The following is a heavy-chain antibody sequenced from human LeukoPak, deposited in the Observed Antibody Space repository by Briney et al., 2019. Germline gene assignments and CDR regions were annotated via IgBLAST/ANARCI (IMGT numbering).Heavy chain of an antibody. CDR3: AKAPSGWSQIFAY. CDR2: IYYSGST. Sequence: SETLSLTCTVSGGSISSYYWSWIRQPPGKGLEWIGYIYYSGSTNYNPSLKSRVTISVDTSKNQFSLKLSSVTAADTAVYYCAKAPSGWSQIFAYWGQGTLVTVSS. CDR1: GGSISSYY. D-gene: IGHD6-19*01. V-gene: IGHV4-59*08. J-gene: IGHJ4*02.